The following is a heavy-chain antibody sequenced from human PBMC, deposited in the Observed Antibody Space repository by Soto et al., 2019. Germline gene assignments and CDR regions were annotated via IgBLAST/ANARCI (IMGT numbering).Heavy chain of an antibody. CDR2: ISYDGSNK. CDR1: GFTFSSYG. J-gene: IGHJ6*02. D-gene: IGHD6-13*01. V-gene: IGHV3-30*18. CDR3: AKEVVAAAVWRRRYYYYGMDV. Sequence: GGSLRLSCAASGFTFSSYGMHWVRQAPGKGLEWVAVISYDGSNKYYADSVKGRFTISRDNSKNTLYLQMNSLRAEDTAVYYCAKEVVAAAVWRRRYYYYGMDVWGQGTTVTVSS.